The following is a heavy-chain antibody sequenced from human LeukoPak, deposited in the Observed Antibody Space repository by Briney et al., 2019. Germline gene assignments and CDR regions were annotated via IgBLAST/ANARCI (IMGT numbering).Heavy chain of an antibody. Sequence: PGGSLRLSCAASGFTFSNYNMNWVRQAPGKGLEWVSYISSSSTTIHYADSVRGRFTISRDNARNSLYLQMNSLRAEDTAVYYCARDFLEDVYWGQGTLVTVSS. J-gene: IGHJ4*02. CDR2: ISSSSTTI. V-gene: IGHV3-48*01. D-gene: IGHD3-3*01. CDR1: GFTFSNYN. CDR3: ARDFLEDVY.